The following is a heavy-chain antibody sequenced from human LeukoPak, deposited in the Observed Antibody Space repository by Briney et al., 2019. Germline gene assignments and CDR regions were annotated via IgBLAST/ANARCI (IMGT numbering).Heavy chain of an antibody. CDR3: ARLAPPGDLTLDY. CDR1: GYSISSAYY. V-gene: IGHV4-38-2*01. CDR2: IYHSGST. Sequence: SETLSLTCAVSGYSISSAYYWGWIRQPPGKGLEWIGSIYHSGSTYYSPSLKSRVTISLDTSKNQFSLKLSSVTAADTAVYYCARLAPPGDLTLDYWGQGTLVTVSS. D-gene: IGHD7-27*01. J-gene: IGHJ4*02.